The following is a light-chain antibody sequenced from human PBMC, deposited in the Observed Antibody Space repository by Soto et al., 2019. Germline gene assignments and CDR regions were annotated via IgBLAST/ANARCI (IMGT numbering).Light chain of an antibody. CDR3: QQFGGSSYS. V-gene: IGKV3-20*01. Sequence: ESVLTQSPGTLSLSPGERATLSCTASQSVSSNYLAWYQQKPGQAPRLLIYGASTRATGIPDRFSGSGSGTDFTLTISRLEPEECAVYYCQQFGGSSYSFGQGTKLEIK. J-gene: IGKJ2*03. CDR1: QSVSSNY. CDR2: GAS.